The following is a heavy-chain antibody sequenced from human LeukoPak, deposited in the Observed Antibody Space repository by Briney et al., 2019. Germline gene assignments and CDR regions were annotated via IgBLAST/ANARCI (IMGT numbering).Heavy chain of an antibody. CDR2: ISYDGSNK. CDR1: GFTFSNYA. D-gene: IGHD6-13*01. CDR3: ARGLGSSKRALRGTWFDP. J-gene: IGHJ5*02. V-gene: IGHV3-30-3*01. Sequence: GRSLRLSCAASGFTFSNYAMHWVRQAPGKGLEWVAVISYDGSNKYYVASVKGRFSISRDNSKNTLSLQMNSLRAEDTAVYYCARGLGSSKRALRGTWFDPWGQGTLVTVSS.